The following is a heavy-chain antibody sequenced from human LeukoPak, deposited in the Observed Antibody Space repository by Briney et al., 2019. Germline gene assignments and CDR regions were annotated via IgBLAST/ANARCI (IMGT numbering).Heavy chain of an antibody. D-gene: IGHD2-21*02. Sequence: SVKVSCKASGGTFSSYAISWVRQAPGQGLEWMGGIIPIFGTANYAQKFQGRVTITADESTSTAYMELSSLRSEDTAVYYCARVGYCGGDCYPYGMDVWGQGTTVTVSS. CDR1: GGTFSSYA. V-gene: IGHV1-69*13. CDR2: IIPIFGTA. CDR3: ARVGYCGGDCYPYGMDV. J-gene: IGHJ6*02.